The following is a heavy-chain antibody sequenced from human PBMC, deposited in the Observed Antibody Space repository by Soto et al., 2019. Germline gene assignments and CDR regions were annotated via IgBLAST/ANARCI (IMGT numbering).Heavy chain of an antibody. D-gene: IGHD1-1*01. CDR1: GYTFSTHA. J-gene: IGHJ6*04. CDR2: INGGTGQT. CDR3: ARTKRKEETSDSSGVAI. V-gene: IGHV1-3*01. Sequence: QVQVVQSGAEVKKPGASVKISCKASGYTFSTHAMHWVRQAPGQSLEWMGWINGGTGQTKHSHRFQDRVTITRATPASPAQMQLSRLRSEETAVNYRARTKRKEETSDSSGVAIWGKGPTATVS.